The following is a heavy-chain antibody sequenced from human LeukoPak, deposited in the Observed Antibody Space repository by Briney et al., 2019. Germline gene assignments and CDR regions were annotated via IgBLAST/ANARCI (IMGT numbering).Heavy chain of an antibody. J-gene: IGHJ4*02. D-gene: IGHD6-19*01. V-gene: IGHV3-33*01. Sequence: GGSLRLSCAASGFTFSSYGMHWVRQAPGKGLEWVAVILSDGSKEFYTDSVKGRFTISRDNSKNTLYLQMNSLRAEDTAVYYCARGPPRYSSGSYYFDYWGQGTLVTVSS. CDR2: ILSDGSKE. CDR3: ARGPPRYSSGSYYFDY. CDR1: GFTFSSYG.